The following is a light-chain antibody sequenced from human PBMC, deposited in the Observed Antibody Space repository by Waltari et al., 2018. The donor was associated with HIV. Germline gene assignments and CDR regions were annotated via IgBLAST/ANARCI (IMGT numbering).Light chain of an antibody. V-gene: IGLV2-8*01. CDR1: SSDVGGYDY. CDR3: SSHAGSNNYV. CDR2: EVS. Sequence: QSALTQPPSASGSPGQSVTISCSGTSSDVGGYDYVSWYQQHPGKAPKLMIYEVSKRPSVVPDRFSGSQSGNTASLTVSVLHAEDEADYYCSSHAGSNNYVFGTGTKVTVL. J-gene: IGLJ1*01.